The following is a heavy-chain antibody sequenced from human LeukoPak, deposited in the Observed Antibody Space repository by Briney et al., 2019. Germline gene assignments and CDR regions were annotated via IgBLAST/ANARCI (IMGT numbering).Heavy chain of an antibody. CDR3: TRFKLSVVRGIISQPLAY. Sequence: TGGSLRLSCAASGFTFSGSWMSWVRQAPGKGLEWVASINKDGSEKDYVDSLKGRFTISEDNAKNSLYIQMNSLRAEDTAVYYCTRFKLSVVRGIISQPLAYWGQGTLLTVSS. CDR2: INKDGSEK. CDR1: GFTFSGSW. V-gene: IGHV3-7*03. D-gene: IGHD3-10*01. J-gene: IGHJ4*02.